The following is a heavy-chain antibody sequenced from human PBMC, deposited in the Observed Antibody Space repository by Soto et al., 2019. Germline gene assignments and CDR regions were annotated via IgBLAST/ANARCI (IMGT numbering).Heavy chain of an antibody. V-gene: IGHV3-49*03. D-gene: IGHD1-26*01. CDR1: GFTFGDYA. CDR2: IRSKAYGGTT. J-gene: IGHJ4*02. CDR3: TREMANPGVFQGNSGSDY. Sequence: GGSLRLSCTASGFTFGDYAMSWFRQAPGKGLEWVGFIRSKAYGGTTEYAASVKGRFTISRDDSKSIAYLQMNSLKTEDTAVYYCTREMANPGVFQGNSGSDYWGQGNLVTVAS.